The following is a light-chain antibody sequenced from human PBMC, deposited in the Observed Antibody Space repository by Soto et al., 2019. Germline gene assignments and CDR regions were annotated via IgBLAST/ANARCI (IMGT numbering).Light chain of an antibody. CDR1: QSISSW. V-gene: IGKV1-39*01. CDR2: GAS. J-gene: IGKJ4*01. CDR3: QQNNSYPRT. Sequence: DIQMTQSPSSLSASVGDRVTITCRASQSISSWLNWYQQKPGKAPRLLIFGASSLQSGVSSRFSGSGSGTEFTLTISSLQPDDFATYFCQQNNSYPRTFGGGTKVEVK.